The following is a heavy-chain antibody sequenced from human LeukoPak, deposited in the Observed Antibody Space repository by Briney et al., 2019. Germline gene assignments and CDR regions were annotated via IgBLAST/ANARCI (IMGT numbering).Heavy chain of an antibody. V-gene: IGHV1-69*13. Sequence: SVKVSCKASGGTFISYAISWVRQAPGQGLEWMGGIIPIFGTANYAQKFQGRVTITADESTSTAYMELSSLRSEDTAVYYCARAGGYCSSTSCYSNFDYWGQGTLVTVSS. CDR3: ARAGGYCSSTSCYSNFDY. J-gene: IGHJ4*02. CDR1: GGTFISYA. D-gene: IGHD2-2*02. CDR2: IIPIFGTA.